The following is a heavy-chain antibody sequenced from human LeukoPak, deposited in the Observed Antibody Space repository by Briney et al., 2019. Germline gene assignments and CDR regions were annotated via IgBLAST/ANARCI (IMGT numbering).Heavy chain of an antibody. Sequence: GASVTVSFKASGGTFSSYAISWVRQAPGQGLEWMGGIIPIFGTANYAQKFQGRVTITAAESTSTAYMELSSLRSEDTAVYYCAESSRGRHYDYVWGSYRYTDLVYWGQGTLVTVSS. J-gene: IGHJ4*02. V-gene: IGHV1-69*13. CDR2: IIPIFGTA. D-gene: IGHD3-16*02. CDR1: GGTFSSYA. CDR3: AESSRGRHYDYVWGSYRYTDLVY.